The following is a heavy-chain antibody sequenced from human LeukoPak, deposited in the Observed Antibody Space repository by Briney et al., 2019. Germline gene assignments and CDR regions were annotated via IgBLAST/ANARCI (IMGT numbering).Heavy chain of an antibody. Sequence: SETLSLTCSVSDGSINTYLWSWIRQPAGKGLEWIGRIDSSGTTSLNPSLKSRVTISQDKSKKQFSLKLSSVTAADTAVYYCATGGYSAWCDYWGHGTQVIVSS. CDR2: IDSSGTT. D-gene: IGHD6-19*01. CDR3: ATGGYSAWCDY. CDR1: DGSINTYL. J-gene: IGHJ4*01. V-gene: IGHV4-4*07.